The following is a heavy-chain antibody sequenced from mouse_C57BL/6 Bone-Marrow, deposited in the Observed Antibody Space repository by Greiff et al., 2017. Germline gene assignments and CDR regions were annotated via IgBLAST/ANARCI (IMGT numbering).Heavy chain of an antibody. CDR3: AIPNRYDGYYWYFDV. J-gene: IGHJ1*03. V-gene: IGHV1-74*01. CDR2: IHPSDSDT. CDR1: GYTFTSYW. D-gene: IGHD2-3*01. Sequence: QVQLKQSGAELVKPGASVKVSCKASGYTFTSYWMHWVKQRPGQGLEWIGRIHPSDSDTNYNQKFKGKATLTVDTSSSTAYMQLSSLTSEDSAVYYCAIPNRYDGYYWYFDVWGTGTTVTVSS.